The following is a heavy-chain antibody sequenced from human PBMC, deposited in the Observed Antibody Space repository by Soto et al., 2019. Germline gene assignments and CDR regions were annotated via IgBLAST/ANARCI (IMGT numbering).Heavy chain of an antibody. J-gene: IGHJ1*01. CDR1: GYTFTSYD. Sequence: GASVKVSCKASGYTFTSYDINWVRQATGQGLEWRGWMNPNSGNTGYAQKFQGSVTMTRNTAISTAYRELSSLRSEDAAVYYCARGHGPYGLGFWGQGTLFTVYS. V-gene: IGHV1-8*01. D-gene: IGHD3-10*01. CDR2: MNPNSGNT. CDR3: ARGHGPYGLGF.